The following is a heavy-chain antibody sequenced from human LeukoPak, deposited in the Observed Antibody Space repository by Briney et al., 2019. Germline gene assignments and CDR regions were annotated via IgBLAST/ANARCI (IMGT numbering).Heavy chain of an antibody. CDR1: GYTFTGYY. D-gene: IGHD6-19*01. J-gene: IGHJ4*02. CDR3: ARDWGKAVAEDY. CDR2: INPNSGGT. V-gene: IGHV1-2*02. Sequence: ASVKVSCKASGYTFTGYYMHWVRQAPGQGLEWMGWINPNSGGTNYAQKFQGRVTMTRDTSISTAYMELSRLRSDDTAVYYCARDWGKAVAEDYWGQGTLVTVSS.